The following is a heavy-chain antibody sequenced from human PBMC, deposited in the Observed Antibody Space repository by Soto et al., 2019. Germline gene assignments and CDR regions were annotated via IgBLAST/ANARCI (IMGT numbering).Heavy chain of an antibody. D-gene: IGHD6-19*01. Sequence: GGSLRLSCAASGFTFSSYGMHWVRQAPGKGLEWVAVISYDGSNKYYADSVKGRFTISRDNSKNTLYLQMNSLRAEDTAVYYCAKGPDSASWAVAELYYFDYWGQGTLVTVSS. V-gene: IGHV3-30*18. J-gene: IGHJ4*02. CDR3: AKGPDSASWAVAELYYFDY. CDR1: GFTFSSYG. CDR2: ISYDGSNK.